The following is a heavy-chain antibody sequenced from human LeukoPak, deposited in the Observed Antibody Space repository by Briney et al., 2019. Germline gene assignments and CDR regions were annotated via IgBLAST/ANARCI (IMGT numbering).Heavy chain of an antibody. D-gene: IGHD2-15*01. CDR1: GFTFDNFA. CDR2: ISSSSTTI. Sequence: TGGSLRLSCAASGFTFDNFAMSWVRQAPGKGLEWVSYISSSSTTIYYADSVKGRFTISRDNAKNSLYLQMNSLRAEDTALYYCARDRCSGGRCYSLSVGHMDVWGKGTTVTVSS. V-gene: IGHV3-48*01. J-gene: IGHJ6*03. CDR3: ARDRCSGGRCYSLSVGHMDV.